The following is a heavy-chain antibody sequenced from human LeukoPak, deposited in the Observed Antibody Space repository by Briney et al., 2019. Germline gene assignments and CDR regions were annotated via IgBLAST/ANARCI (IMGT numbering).Heavy chain of an antibody. Sequence: GGSLRLSCAASGFTFSSYAMSWVRQAPGKGLEWVSGISGSGGTTYYADSVKGPFTISRDNSKNTLYLQMNSLRAEDTAVYYCAKGPIPGIAVTGRYFDYWGQGTLVTVSS. CDR1: GFTFSSYA. V-gene: IGHV3-23*01. J-gene: IGHJ4*02. CDR3: AKGPIPGIAVTGRYFDY. CDR2: ISGSGGTT. D-gene: IGHD6-19*01.